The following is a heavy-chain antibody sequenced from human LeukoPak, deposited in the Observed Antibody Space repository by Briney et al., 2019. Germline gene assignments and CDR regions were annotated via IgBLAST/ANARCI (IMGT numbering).Heavy chain of an antibody. J-gene: IGHJ4*02. CDR3: ARGRYCSGGSCYFFFDY. CDR2: IYYSGST. V-gene: IGHV4-30-4*01. D-gene: IGHD2-15*01. CDR1: GGSISSGDYY. Sequence: PSETLSLTCTVSGGSISSGDYYWSWIRRPPGKGLEWIGYIYYSGSTYYNPSLKSRVTISVDTSKNQFSLKLSSVTAADTAVYYCARGRYCSGGSCYFFFDYWGQGTLVTVSS.